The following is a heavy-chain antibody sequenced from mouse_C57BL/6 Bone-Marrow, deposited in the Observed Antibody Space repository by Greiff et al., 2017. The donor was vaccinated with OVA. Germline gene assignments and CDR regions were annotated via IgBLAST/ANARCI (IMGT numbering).Heavy chain of an antibody. CDR2: IHPNSGST. J-gene: IGHJ2*01. V-gene: IGHV1-64*01. CDR1: GYTFTSYW. D-gene: IGHD2-4*01. Sequence: QVQLQQSGAELVKPGASVKLSCKASGYTFTSYWMHWVKQRPGQGLEWIGMIHPNSGSTNYNEKFKSKATLTVDKSSSTAYMQLSSLTSDDSAVYYCAREGIYYDYDGSYFDYWGQGTTLTVSS. CDR3: AREGIYYDYDGSYFDY.